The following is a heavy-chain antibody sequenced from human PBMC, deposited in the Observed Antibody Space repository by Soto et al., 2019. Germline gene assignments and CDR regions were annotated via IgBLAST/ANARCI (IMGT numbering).Heavy chain of an antibody. J-gene: IGHJ6*02. D-gene: IGHD3-10*01. V-gene: IGHV4-4*07. CDR3: ARDGPMVLPYYYYGMDV. CDR1: GGSISSYY. Sequence: SETLSLTCTVSGGSISSYYWSWIRQPAGKGLEWIGRIYTSGSTNYNPSLKSRVTMSVDTSKNQFSLKLSSVTAADTAVYYCARDGPMVLPYYYYGMDVWGQGTTVTVS. CDR2: IYTSGST.